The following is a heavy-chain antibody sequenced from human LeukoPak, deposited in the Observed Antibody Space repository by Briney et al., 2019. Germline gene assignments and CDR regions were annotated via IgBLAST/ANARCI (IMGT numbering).Heavy chain of an antibody. CDR2: IYYSGST. V-gene: IGHV4-59*01. CDR3: ASSAPTYYYDSSGYLYAFDI. J-gene: IGHJ3*02. CDR1: GGSSSSYY. Sequence: SETLSLTCTVSGGSSSSYYWSWIRQPPGKGLEWIGYIYYSGSTNYNPSLKSRVTISVDTSKNQFSLKLSSVTAADTAVYYCASSAPTYYYDSSGYLYAFDIWGQGTMVTVSS. D-gene: IGHD3-22*01.